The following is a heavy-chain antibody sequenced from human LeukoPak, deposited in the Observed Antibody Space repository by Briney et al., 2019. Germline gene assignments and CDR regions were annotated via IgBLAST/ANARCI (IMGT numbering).Heavy chain of an antibody. CDR1: GYTFTSYD. Sequence: ASVKVSCKASGYTFTSYDINWVRQATGQGLGWMGWMNPNSGNTGYAQKFQGRVTMTRNTSISTAYMELSSLRSEDTAVYYCAIMLGAVAGTFDYWGQGTLVTVSS. D-gene: IGHD6-19*01. CDR3: AIMLGAVAGTFDY. CDR2: MNPNSGNT. J-gene: IGHJ4*02. V-gene: IGHV1-8*01.